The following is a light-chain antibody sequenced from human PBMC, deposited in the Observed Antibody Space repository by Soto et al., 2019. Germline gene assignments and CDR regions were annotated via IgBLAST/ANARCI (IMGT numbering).Light chain of an antibody. CDR1: QRLNYF. CDR3: QRGLN. V-gene: IGKV3-11*01. J-gene: IGKJ4*01. CDR2: DAS. Sequence: IVLTQSPATLSLSPGDRATLSCRASQRLNYFLAWYQHKRGQAPRLLIYDASHRAPGMPARLSGSGSGPDFPLTISILAPEELAVYHSQRGLNFGGGTKV.